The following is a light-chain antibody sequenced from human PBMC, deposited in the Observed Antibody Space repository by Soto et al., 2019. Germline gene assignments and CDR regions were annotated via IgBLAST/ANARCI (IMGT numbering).Light chain of an antibody. CDR1: SGDIGSYNR. J-gene: IGLJ1*01. CDR3: SSYTNINTRACV. V-gene: IGLV2-14*01. Sequence: SLLRQPASVSGSPGQSITISCTGTSGDIGSYNRVSWYQQHPGKAPKLIIYEVTDRPSGVSNRFSGSKSGNTASLTISGLQAEDEAEYYCSSYTNINTRACVFGTGTTVTVL. CDR2: EVT.